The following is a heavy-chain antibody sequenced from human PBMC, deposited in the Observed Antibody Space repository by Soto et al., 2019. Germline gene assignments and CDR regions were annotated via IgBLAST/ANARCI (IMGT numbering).Heavy chain of an antibody. CDR3: ARLVGASYYFDY. Sequence: QVQLVESGGGVVQPGRSLRLSCAASGFTCSSYAMHWVRQAPGKGLEWVAVISYDGSNKYYADSVKGRFTISRVNSKNTLYLQMNSLRAEDTAVYYCARLVGASYYFDYWGQGTLVTVSS. V-gene: IGHV3-30-3*01. J-gene: IGHJ4*02. CDR2: ISYDGSNK. D-gene: IGHD1-26*01. CDR1: GFTCSSYA.